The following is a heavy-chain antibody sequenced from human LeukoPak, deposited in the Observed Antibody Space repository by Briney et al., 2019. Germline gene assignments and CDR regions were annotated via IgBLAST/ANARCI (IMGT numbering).Heavy chain of an antibody. J-gene: IGHJ4*02. V-gene: IGHV4-34*01. CDR2: INHGGST. D-gene: IGHD6-13*01. CDR3: ARVRYSSSWLIDY. Sequence: SETLSLTCAVYGGSFSGDFWSWIRQSPGKGPEWIGEINHGGSTTYNPSLQSRVTMSVDTSTNQISLKMTSVTAADTAVYYCARVRYSSSWLIDYWGQGTLVTVSS. CDR1: GGSFSGDF.